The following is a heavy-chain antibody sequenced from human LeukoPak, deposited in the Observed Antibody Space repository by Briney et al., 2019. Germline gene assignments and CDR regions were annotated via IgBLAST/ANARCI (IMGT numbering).Heavy chain of an antibody. CDR3: ARELRGYSGYDGFDY. CDR2: ISYDGSNK. V-gene: IGHV3-30*04. D-gene: IGHD5-12*01. J-gene: IGHJ4*02. CDR1: GFTFSSYA. Sequence: PGGSLRLSCAASGFTFSSYAMHWVRQAPGKGLEWVAVISYDGSNKYYADSVKGRFTISRDNSKNTLYLQMNSLRAEDTAVYYCARELRGYSGYDGFDYWGQGTLVTVSS.